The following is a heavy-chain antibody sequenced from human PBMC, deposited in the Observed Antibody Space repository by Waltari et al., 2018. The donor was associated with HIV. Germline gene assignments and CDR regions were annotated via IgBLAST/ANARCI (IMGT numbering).Heavy chain of an antibody. V-gene: IGHV3-66*01. D-gene: IGHD1-1*01. CDR1: GFPVSSHH. Sequence: EVQLVESGGGLVRPGGSRRLSCAASGFPVSSHHMGWVRQTPGKGLEYVSVMYSGGTTHYADSVNGRFTISRDSSKSALYLQMNTLRAEDTALYYCARVDRAGTTSGWDVFDIWGQGTMVTVSS. CDR3: ARVDRAGTTSGWDVFDI. J-gene: IGHJ3*02. CDR2: MYSGGTT.